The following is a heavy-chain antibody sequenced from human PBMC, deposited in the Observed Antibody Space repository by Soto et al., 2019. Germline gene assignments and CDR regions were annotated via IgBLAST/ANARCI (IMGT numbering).Heavy chain of an antibody. CDR2: ISSSGSTI. V-gene: IGHV3-11*01. CDR1: GFTFSDYY. Sequence: GGSLRLSCAASGFTFSDYYMSWIRQAPGKGLEWVSYISSSGSTIYYADSVKGRFTISRDNAKNSLYLQMNSLRAEDTAVYYCARETQGFLYYYYYMDVWGKGTTVTVSS. J-gene: IGHJ6*03. D-gene: IGHD3-10*01. CDR3: ARETQGFLYYYYYMDV.